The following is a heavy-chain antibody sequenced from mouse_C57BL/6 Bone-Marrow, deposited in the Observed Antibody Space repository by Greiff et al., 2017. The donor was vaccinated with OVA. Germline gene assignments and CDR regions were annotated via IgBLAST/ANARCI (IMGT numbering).Heavy chain of an antibody. J-gene: IGHJ4*01. CDR1: GYTFTSYW. CDR3: TRSGFLFYAMDY. V-gene: IGHV1-5*01. D-gene: IGHD6-1*01. Sequence: EVQLQQSGTVLVRPGASVKMSCTTSGYTFTSYWMHWVKQRPGQGLEWIGAIYPGNSDTSYNQKFKGKATLTAVTSATTAYMELSSLTNEDSAVYYCTRSGFLFYAMDYWGQGTSVTVSS. CDR2: IYPGNSDT.